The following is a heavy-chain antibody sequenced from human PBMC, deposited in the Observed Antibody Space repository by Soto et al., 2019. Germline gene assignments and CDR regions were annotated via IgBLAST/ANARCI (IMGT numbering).Heavy chain of an antibody. V-gene: IGHV1-69*13. D-gene: IGHD2-2*01. CDR1: GGTFSSYA. CDR2: IIPIFGTA. J-gene: IGHJ5*02. CDR3: AREGCSSTSCYANWLDP. Sequence: SVKVSCKASGGTFSSYAISWVRQAPGQGLEWMGGIIPIFGTANYAQKFQGRVTITADESTSTAYVELSSLRSEDTAVYYCAREGCSSTSCYANWLDPWGQGTLVTVSS.